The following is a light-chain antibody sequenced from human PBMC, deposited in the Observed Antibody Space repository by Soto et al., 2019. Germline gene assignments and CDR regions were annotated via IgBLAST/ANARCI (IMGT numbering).Light chain of an antibody. CDR3: QQLNNYPYI. CDR2: AAS. V-gene: IGKV1-9*01. Sequence: DIQLTQSPSFLSASVGDRVTITCRASQGISSYLAWYQQKPGKAPKLLIYAASTLQSGVPSRFSGSGSVTEFTLTISSLQPEDFATYYGQQLNNYPYIFGQGTNLEIK. J-gene: IGKJ2*01. CDR1: QGISSY.